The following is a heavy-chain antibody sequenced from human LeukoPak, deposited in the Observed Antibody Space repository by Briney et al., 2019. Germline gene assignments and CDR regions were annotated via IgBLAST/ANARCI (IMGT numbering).Heavy chain of an antibody. Sequence: SVKVTCKASGGTFSSYGISWVRQAPGQGLEWMGGIIPIFGTANYAQKFQGRVTITADESTSTAYMELSSLRSEDTAVHYCAREQIVGATVAYYYGMDVWGQGTTVTVSS. CDR2: IIPIFGTA. CDR1: GGTFSSYG. D-gene: IGHD1-26*01. CDR3: AREQIVGATVAYYYGMDV. V-gene: IGHV1-69*01. J-gene: IGHJ6*02.